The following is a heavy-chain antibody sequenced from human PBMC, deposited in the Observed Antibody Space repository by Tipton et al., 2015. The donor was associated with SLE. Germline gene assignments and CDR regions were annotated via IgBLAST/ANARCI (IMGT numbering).Heavy chain of an antibody. J-gene: IGHJ4*02. V-gene: IGHV4-38-2*01. CDR3: ALGKAARPIDY. CDR1: GFTFSSYA. CDR2: IYYSGST. D-gene: IGHD6-6*01. Sequence: LRLSCAASGFTFSSYAMGWIRQPPGKGLEWIGSIYYSGSTYYNPSLKSRVTISVDTSKNQFSLKLSSVTAADTAVYYCALGKAARPIDYWGQGTLVTVSS.